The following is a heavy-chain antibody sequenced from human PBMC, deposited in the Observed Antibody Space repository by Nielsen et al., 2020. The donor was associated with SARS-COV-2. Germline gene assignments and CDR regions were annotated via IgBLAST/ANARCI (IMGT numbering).Heavy chain of an antibody. CDR3: ARQPSDYYGMDV. CDR2: IDPAESDI. J-gene: IGHJ6*02. Sequence: GGSLRLSCKGSGYIFTNYWIAWVRQMPGKGLEWMGIIDPAESDIRYSPSFQGQVIISVDKATTTAYLQWSALKASDTAIYYCARQPSDYYGMDVWGQGTTVTVSS. CDR1: GYIFTNYW. V-gene: IGHV5-51*01.